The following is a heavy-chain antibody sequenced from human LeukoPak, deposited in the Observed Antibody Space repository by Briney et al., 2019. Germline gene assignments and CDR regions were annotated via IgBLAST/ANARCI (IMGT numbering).Heavy chain of an antibody. D-gene: IGHD6-13*01. CDR1: GYSFTAYY. J-gene: IGHJ4*01. V-gene: IGHV1-2*02. CDR3: ASAVNSRDSSC. Sequence: ASVKVSCKASGYSFTAYYMHWVRQAPGQGLEWMGWISPNSGGTHYAQKFQGRVTMTTDTTIATAYLELRRPTSDDTATYYCASAVNSRDSSCWGQGTRVTVSS. CDR2: ISPNSGGT.